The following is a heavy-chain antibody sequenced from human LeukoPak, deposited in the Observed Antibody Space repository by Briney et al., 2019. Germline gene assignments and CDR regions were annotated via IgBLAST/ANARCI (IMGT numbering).Heavy chain of an antibody. J-gene: IGHJ4*02. CDR3: VRRQTSTSGFDH. CDR2: VNSDGSSS. CDR1: GFTFSSYW. D-gene: IGHD6-6*01. Sequence: GSLRLSCAASGFTFSSYWMHWVRQAPGKGLVWVSRVNSDGSSSKYADSVKCRFTISRDNAKNTLYLRMNSLRAEDTALYYCVRRQTSTSGFDHWGQGTLVTVSS. V-gene: IGHV3-74*03.